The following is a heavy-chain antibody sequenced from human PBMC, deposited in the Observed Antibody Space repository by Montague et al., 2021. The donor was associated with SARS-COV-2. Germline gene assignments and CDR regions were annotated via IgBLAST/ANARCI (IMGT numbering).Heavy chain of an antibody. V-gene: IGHV3-33*05. CDR3: ARDLTYYDILTGYFAESPHYYYYYGMDV. Sequence: SLRLSCAASGFTFSSYGMHWVRRAPGKGLEWVAVISYDGSNKHYAGSVKGRFTISRDNSKNTLYLQMNSLRAEDTAVYYCARDLTYYDILTGYFAESPHYYYYYGMDVWGQGTTVTVSS. CDR2: ISYDGSNK. CDR1: GFTFSSYG. J-gene: IGHJ6*02. D-gene: IGHD3-9*01.